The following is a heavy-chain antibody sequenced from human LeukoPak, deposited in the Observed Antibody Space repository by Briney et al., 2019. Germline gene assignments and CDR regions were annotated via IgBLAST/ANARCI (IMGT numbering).Heavy chain of an antibody. D-gene: IGHD3-9*01. J-gene: IGHJ4*02. CDR1: GYTFTGYY. CDR2: INPNSGGT. CDR3: ARVGVRYFDRGSGSDY. Sequence: ASVKVSCKASGYTFTGYYMHWVRQAPGQGLEWMGWINPNSGGTNYAQKFQGRVTMTRDTSISTAYMELSRLRSDDTAVYYCARVGVRYFDRGSGSDYWGQGTLVTVSS. V-gene: IGHV1-2*02.